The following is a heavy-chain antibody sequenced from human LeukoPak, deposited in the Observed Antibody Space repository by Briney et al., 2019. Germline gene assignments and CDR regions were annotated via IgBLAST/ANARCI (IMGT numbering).Heavy chain of an antibody. CDR2: INSDGNIT. CDR3: ARELSGSSSRHFDY. D-gene: IGHD6-13*01. V-gene: IGHV3-74*01. CDR1: GLTFSNYW. Sequence: PGGSLRLSCAASGLTFSNYWMHWVRQAPGRGPVWVSRINSDGNITTYADSVKGRFTISRDNAKNALHLQLNTLRAEDTAVYYCARELSGSSSRHFDYWGQGNLVTVSS. J-gene: IGHJ4*02.